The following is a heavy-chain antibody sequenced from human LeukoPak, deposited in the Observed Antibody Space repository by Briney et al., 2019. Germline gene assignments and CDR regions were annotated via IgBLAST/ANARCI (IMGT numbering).Heavy chain of an antibody. CDR2: IYHSGST. CDR1: GYSISSGYY. J-gene: IGHJ4*02. V-gene: IGHV4-38-2*02. Sequence: SETLSLTCTVSGYSISSGYYWGWIRQPPGKGLEWIGSIYHSGSTYYNPSLKSRVTISVDTSKNQFSLKLSSVTAADTAVYYCASTSFGSYSPFDYWGQGTLVTVSS. D-gene: IGHD1-26*01. CDR3: ASTSFGSYSPFDY.